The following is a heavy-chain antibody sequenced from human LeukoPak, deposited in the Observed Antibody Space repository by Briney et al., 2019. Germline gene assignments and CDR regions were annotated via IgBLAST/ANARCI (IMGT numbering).Heavy chain of an antibody. CDR2: INTDGSNT. CDR3: ARDYYTSGDY. D-gene: IGHD3-3*01. CDR1: GFTFSNYA. Sequence: GGSLRLSCAASGFTFSNYAMSWVRQAPGKGLAWVSRINTDGSNTEYADSVKGRFTISRDNAKNTLFLEMDSLRDEDTAVYYCARDYYTSGDYWGQGTLVTVSS. J-gene: IGHJ4*02. V-gene: IGHV3-74*03.